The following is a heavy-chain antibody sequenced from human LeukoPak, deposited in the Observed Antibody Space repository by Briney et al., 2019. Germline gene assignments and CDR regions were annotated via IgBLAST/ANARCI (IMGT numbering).Heavy chain of an antibody. CDR1: GFTFSNAW. J-gene: IGHJ5*01. V-gene: IGHV3-15*01. Sequence: GGSLRLSCAASGFTFSNAWMSWVRQAPGKGLEWVGRIKSKTDGGTTDYAAPVKGRFTISRDDSKTTLSLQMNSLTTEEPAVYYCPTVQGCDSSGWPDSSGPGTPVTASS. CDR3: PTVQGCDSSGWPDS. D-gene: IGHD6-19*01. CDR2: IKSKTDGGTT.